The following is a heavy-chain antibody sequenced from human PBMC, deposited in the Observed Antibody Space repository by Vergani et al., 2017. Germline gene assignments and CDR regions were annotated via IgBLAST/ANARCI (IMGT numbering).Heavy chain of an antibody. Sequence: EVQLLESGGGLVQPGGSLRLSCAASGFTFSSYWMSWVRQAPGKGLEWVANIKQDGSEKYYVDSVKGRFTISRDNAKNSLYLQMNSLRAEDTAVYYCAKVYEYCSSTSCSTGAFDIWGQGTMVTVSS. D-gene: IGHD2-2*01. CDR3: AKVYEYCSSTSCSTGAFDI. V-gene: IGHV3-7*01. CDR1: GFTFSSYW. J-gene: IGHJ3*02. CDR2: IKQDGSEK.